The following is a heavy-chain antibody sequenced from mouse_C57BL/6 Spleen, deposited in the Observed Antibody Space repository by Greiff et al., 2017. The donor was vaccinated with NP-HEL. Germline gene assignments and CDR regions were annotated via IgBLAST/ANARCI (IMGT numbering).Heavy chain of an antibody. CDR2: IHPNSGST. CDR3: AREYYGYDGAWFAY. J-gene: IGHJ3*01. D-gene: IGHD2-2*01. V-gene: IGHV1-64*01. CDR1: GYTFTSYW. Sequence: QVQLKQPGAELVKPGASVKLSCKASGYTFTSYWMHWVKQRPGQGLEWIGMIHPNSGSTNYNEKFKSKATLTVDKSSSTAYMQLSSLTSEDSAVYYCAREYYGYDGAWFAYWGQGTLVTVSA.